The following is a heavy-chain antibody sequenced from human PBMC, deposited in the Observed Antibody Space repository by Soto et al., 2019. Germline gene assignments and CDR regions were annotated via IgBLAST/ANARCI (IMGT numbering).Heavy chain of an antibody. CDR3: ATVYQYGMDV. CDR1: GYTLTASY. V-gene: IGHV1-24*01. J-gene: IGHJ6*02. CDR2: FDPEDGET. Sequence: ASVKVSCNVSGYTLTASYMHSVRQAPGKGLEWMGGFDPEDGETIYAQKFQGRVTMTEDTSTDTAYMELSSLRSEDTAVYYCATVYQYGMDVWGQGTTVTVS. D-gene: IGHD3-16*02.